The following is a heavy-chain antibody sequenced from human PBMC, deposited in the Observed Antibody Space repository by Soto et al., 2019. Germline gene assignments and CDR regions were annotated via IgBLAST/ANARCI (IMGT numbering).Heavy chain of an antibody. CDR2: MNPNSGNT. V-gene: IGHV1-8*01. Sequence: ASVKVSCKASGYTFTSYDINWVRQATGQGLEWMGWMNPNSGNTGYAQKFQGRVTMTRNTSISTAYMELSSLRSEDTAVYYCASNGVVVAATLWHYFDYWGQGTLVTVSS. J-gene: IGHJ4*02. CDR1: GYTFTSYD. D-gene: IGHD2-15*01. CDR3: ASNGVVVAATLWHYFDY.